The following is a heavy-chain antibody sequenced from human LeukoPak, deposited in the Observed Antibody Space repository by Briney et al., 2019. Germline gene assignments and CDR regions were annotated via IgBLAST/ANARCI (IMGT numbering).Heavy chain of an antibody. Sequence: ASVKVSCKASGSTFTSYYMHWVRQAPGQGLEWMGIINPSGGSTSYEQQFQGRVTMTRDTSTSTVYMELSSLRSEDTDVCYCARGPRGYFDYWGQGTLVTVSS. CDR3: ARGPRGYFDY. CDR1: GSTFTSYY. CDR2: INPSGGST. D-gene: IGHD3-10*01. V-gene: IGHV1-46*01. J-gene: IGHJ4*02.